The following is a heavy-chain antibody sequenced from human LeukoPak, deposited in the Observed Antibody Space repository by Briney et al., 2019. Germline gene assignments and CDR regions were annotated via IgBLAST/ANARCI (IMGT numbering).Heavy chain of an antibody. Sequence: SETLSLTSAVSRYSTCSGYSWGWIRQPPGKGLEWIGSIYHSGSTYYNPSLKSRVTISVDTSKTQFSLKLSSVTAADTAVYYCADDYRSGRFHSGYWGQGTLVTVSS. D-gene: IGHD3-16*01. CDR2: IYHSGST. V-gene: IGHV4-38-2*01. CDR1: RYSTCSGYS. CDR3: ADDYRSGRFHSGY. J-gene: IGHJ4*02.